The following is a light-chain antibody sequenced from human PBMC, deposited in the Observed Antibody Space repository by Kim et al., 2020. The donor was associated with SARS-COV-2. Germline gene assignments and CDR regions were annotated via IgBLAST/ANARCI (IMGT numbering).Light chain of an antibody. V-gene: IGKV1-16*01. J-gene: IGKJ1*01. CDR2: ATS. CDR1: QGINGF. CDR3: QQYNTYVWT. Sequence: DVQMTQSPSSLSASIGDRVTITCRASQGINGFLAWFQQKPGKVPTSLIYATSRLHSGVPSRFSGSVSGTDFTLTISTLQPEDFATYYCQQYNTYVWTFGQGTKVDIK.